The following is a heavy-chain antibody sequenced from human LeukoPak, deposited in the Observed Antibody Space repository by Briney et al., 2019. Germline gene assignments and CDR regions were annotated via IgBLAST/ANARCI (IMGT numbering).Heavy chain of an antibody. CDR1: GCTFSSYG. CDR2: ISYDGSNK. CDR3: AKAPRGYSYGAY. Sequence: PGGSLRLSCAASGCTFSSYGMHWVRKAPGKGLEWVAVISYDGSNKYYADSVKGRFTISRDNSKNTLYLQMNSLRAGDTAVYYCAKAPRGYSYGAYWGQGTLVTVSS. V-gene: IGHV3-30*18. D-gene: IGHD5-18*01. J-gene: IGHJ4*02.